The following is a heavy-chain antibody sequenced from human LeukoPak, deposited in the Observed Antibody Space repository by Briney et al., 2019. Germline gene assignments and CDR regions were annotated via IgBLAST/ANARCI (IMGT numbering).Heavy chain of an antibody. D-gene: IGHD6-19*01. V-gene: IGHV3-20*03. J-gene: IGHJ4*02. CDR3: ARRAVAGAFDY. CDR2: INWNGGST. Sequence: WIRQPPGKGLEWVSGINWNGGSTGYADSVKGRFTISRDNAKNSLYLQMNSLRAEDTALYYCARRAVAGAFDYWGQGTLVTVSS.